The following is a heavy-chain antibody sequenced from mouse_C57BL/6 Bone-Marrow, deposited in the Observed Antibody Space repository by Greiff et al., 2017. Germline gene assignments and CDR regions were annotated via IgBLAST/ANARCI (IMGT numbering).Heavy chain of an antibody. CDR2: IHPNRGST. D-gene: IGHD2-2*01. CDR3: ARGLRRSGFAY. CDR1: GYTFTSYW. V-gene: IGHV1-64*01. J-gene: IGHJ3*01. Sequence: VQLQQPGAELVKPGASVKLSCKASGYTFTSYWMHWVKQRPGQGLEWIGMIHPNRGSTNYNEKFKSKATLTVDKSSSTAYMQLSSLTSEDSAVYYCARGLRRSGFAYWGQGTLVTVSA.